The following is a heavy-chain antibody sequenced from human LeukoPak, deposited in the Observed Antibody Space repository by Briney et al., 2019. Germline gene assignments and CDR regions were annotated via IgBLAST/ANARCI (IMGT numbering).Heavy chain of an antibody. CDR1: GGTFSSYA. CDR2: IIPILGIA. Sequence: SVTVSFKASGGTFSSYAISWVRQAPGQGLEWMGRIIPILGIANYAHKFQGRVTITADKYTSTANMEPNSLRSEDTAGYYCARDSPNPDNGNLDYWGQGTMVTVSS. D-gene: IGHD2-8*01. CDR3: ARDSPNPDNGNLDY. V-gene: IGHV1-69*04. J-gene: IGHJ4*02.